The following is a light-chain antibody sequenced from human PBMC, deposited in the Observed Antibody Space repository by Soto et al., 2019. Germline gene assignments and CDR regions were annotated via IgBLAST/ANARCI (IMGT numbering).Light chain of an antibody. CDR1: QSVGNN. V-gene: IGKV3-11*01. CDR2: EAS. CDR3: LQDYDLPRT. Sequence: EIVLTQSPATLSLSPGERATLSCRASQSVGNNLAWYQQKPGQAPGLLIYEASTRATGIPARFSGSGSGTDFTLTISSLHPEDFATYFCLQDYDLPRTFGQGTTV. J-gene: IGKJ1*01.